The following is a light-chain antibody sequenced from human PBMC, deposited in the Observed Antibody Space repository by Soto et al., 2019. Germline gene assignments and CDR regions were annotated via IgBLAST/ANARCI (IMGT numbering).Light chain of an antibody. CDR1: QRISTY. CDR3: QQSYTTSIT. CDR2: GAS. V-gene: IGKV1-39*01. J-gene: IGKJ5*01. Sequence: IHMTQSASTLSGSVGYRVTIACRASQRISTYLNWYQQKQGKAPKLLIYGASTLQGGVPSRFSGSGSGTDFNLTISSLQTEDFATYYCQQSYTTSITFGQGTRLEIK.